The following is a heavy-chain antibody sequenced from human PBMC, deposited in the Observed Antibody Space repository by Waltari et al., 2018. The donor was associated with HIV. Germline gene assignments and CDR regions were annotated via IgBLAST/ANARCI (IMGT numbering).Heavy chain of an antibody. CDR3: ASPFYSDSTTYYYGLDY. Sequence: QVQLVESGGGVVQPGRSRRLSCAASGFTFSSSGIHWVRQAPGKWREWVAVISNDGSSKYYADSVKGRFTISRDNYKNTLYLHMNSLIAEDTAVYDCASPFYSDSTTYYYGLDYWGQGTLVTVSS. V-gene: IGHV3-30-3*01. CDR1: GFTFSSSG. D-gene: IGHD3-22*01. CDR2: ISNDGSSK. J-gene: IGHJ4*02.